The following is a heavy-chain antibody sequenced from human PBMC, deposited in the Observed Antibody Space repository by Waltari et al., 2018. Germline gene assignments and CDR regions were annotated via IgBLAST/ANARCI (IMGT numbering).Heavy chain of an antibody. CDR1: GGSISSYY. CDR3: ARALLTVGFDY. Sequence: QVQLQESGPGLVKPSETLSLTCTVSGGSISSYYWSWIRQPPGKGLEWIGYIYYSGSTNSNPSLMSRVTISVDPSKNQFSLKLSSVTAADTAVYYCARALLTVGFDYWGQGTLVTVSS. V-gene: IGHV4-59*01. CDR2: IYYSGST. J-gene: IGHJ4*02. D-gene: IGHD3-9*01.